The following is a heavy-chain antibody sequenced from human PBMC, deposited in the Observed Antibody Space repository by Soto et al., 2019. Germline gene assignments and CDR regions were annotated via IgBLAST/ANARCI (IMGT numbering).Heavy chain of an antibody. D-gene: IGHD1-26*01. CDR3: ARLAPGVYSAFDY. J-gene: IGHJ4*02. Sequence: QVQLVQSGAEVKKPGSSLKVSCKASGGTFSSYAISWVRQAPGQGLEWMGGIIPIFGTADYAQKFQGRVTIAADESTSTAYMELSSLRSEDTAVYYCARLAPGVYSAFDYWGQGTLVTVSS. CDR1: GGTFSSYA. V-gene: IGHV1-69*12. CDR2: IIPIFGTA.